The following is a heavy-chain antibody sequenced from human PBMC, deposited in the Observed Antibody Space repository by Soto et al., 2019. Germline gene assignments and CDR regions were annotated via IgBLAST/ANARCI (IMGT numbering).Heavy chain of an antibody. CDR1: GGSISSYY. CDR2: VHHSWGS. J-gene: IGHJ6*02. D-gene: IGHD3-10*01. Sequence: QVQLQESGPGLVKPSETMSLSCTVSGGSISSYYWSWFRQSPGKRMEWIGYVHHSWGSSYNPSLHSRVAITLPPSKSQFSLKVTSVTATDTAEYYCARQGFGPLHGRVDVWGQGTTVTVSS. V-gene: IGHV4-59*08. CDR3: ARQGFGPLHGRVDV.